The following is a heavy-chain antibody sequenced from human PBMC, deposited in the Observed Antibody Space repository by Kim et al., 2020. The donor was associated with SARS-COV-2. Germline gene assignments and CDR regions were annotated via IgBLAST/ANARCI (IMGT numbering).Heavy chain of an antibody. V-gene: IGHV3-53*04. D-gene: IGHD3-3*01. CDR2: IYSGGST. J-gene: IGHJ5*02. CDR1: GFTVSSNY. Sequence: GGSLRLSCAASGFTVSSNYMSWVRQAPGKGLEWVSIIYSGGSTYYADSVKGRFTISRHNSKNTLYLQMNSLRAEDTAVYYCARVGTIRFSENWFDPWGQGTLVTVSP. CDR3: ARVGTIRFSENWFDP.